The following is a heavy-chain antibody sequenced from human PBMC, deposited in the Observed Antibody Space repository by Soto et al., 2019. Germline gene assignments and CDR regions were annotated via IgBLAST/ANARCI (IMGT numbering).Heavy chain of an antibody. CDR1: GFTFSSYW. CDR2: IKQDGSEK. D-gene: IGHD2-2*01. V-gene: IGHV3-7*01. J-gene: IGHJ4*02. CDR3: ARGRYGITTSWYLDY. Sequence: EVQLVESGGGLVQPGGSLRLSCAASGFTFSSYWMIWVRQAPGKGLERVANIKQDGSEKYYVDSVKGRFTISRDNPTCCLEVQMNRMRADITAGDYCARGRYGITTSWYLDYWGQGTLVTVSS.